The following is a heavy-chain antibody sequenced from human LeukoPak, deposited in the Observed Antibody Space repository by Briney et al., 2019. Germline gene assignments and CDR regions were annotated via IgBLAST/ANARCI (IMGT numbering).Heavy chain of an antibody. Sequence: GASVKVSCKASGGTFSSYAISWVRQAPGQGLEWMGRIIPILGIANYAQKFQGRVTITADKSTSTAYMELSSLRSEDTAVYYRARDSYGIQLWLSYSGMDVWGQGTTVTVSS. V-gene: IGHV1-69*04. J-gene: IGHJ6*02. CDR2: IIPILGIA. CDR3: ARDSYGIQLWLSYSGMDV. CDR1: GGTFSSYA. D-gene: IGHD5-18*01.